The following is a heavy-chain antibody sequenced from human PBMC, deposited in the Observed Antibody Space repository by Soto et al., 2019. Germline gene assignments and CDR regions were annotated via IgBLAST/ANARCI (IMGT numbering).Heavy chain of an antibody. CDR1: GGSIRSSSSY. CDR3: ARRRGVVQDGMDV. J-gene: IGHJ6*02. D-gene: IGHD3-3*01. Sequence: QLQLQESGPGLVKPSEALSLTCTVSGGSIRSSSSYWDWIRQPPGKGPECIGSIYYNGSTYYNPSLKSRVIISMDKSKNQFSLNVSSVTAADTAVYYCARRRGVVQDGMDVWGQGTTVIVSS. CDR2: IYYNGST. V-gene: IGHV4-39*01.